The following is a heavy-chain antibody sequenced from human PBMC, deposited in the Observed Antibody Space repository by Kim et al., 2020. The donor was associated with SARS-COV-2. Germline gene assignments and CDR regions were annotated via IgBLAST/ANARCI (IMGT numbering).Heavy chain of an antibody. CDR3: ATAAVRLCGWQGFYYYR. CDR2: INDDGSNK. Sequence: GGSLRLSCAASGFTFSSYGMHWVRQAPGKGLEWVATINDDGSNKNYVDSVKGRFTISRDNAKNSLFLQMNSLRAEDTAVYYCATAAVRLCGWQGFYYYR. CDR1: GFTFSSYG. V-gene: IGHV3-33*03. D-gene: IGHD2-21*01. J-gene: IGHJ6*01.